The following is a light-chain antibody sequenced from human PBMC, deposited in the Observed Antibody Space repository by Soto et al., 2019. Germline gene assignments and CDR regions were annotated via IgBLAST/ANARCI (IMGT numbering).Light chain of an antibody. CDR1: QSVSSSY. J-gene: IGKJ1*01. CDR2: DAS. V-gene: IGKV3-20*01. Sequence: EIVMTQSPATLSVSPGERATLSCRASQSVSSSYLAWYQQKPGQAPRLLIYDASSRATGISDRFSGSGSGTDFTFTISRLEPEDFAVYYCQHYDSSQWTFGQGTKVEIK. CDR3: QHYDSSQWT.